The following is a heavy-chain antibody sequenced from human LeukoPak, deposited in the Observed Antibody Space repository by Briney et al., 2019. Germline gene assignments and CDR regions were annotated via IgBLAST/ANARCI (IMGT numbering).Heavy chain of an antibody. CDR1: GFALSSHW. V-gene: IGHV3-7*03. CDR2: VNRDGSET. Sequence: GGSLRLSCAASGFALSSHWMTWVRQVPGRGPEWVVNVNRDGSETYYLDSVKGRFTIFKDNAKNSLYLQMNSLRAEDTALYHCARNNGMDVWGQGTTVIVFS. J-gene: IGHJ6*02. CDR3: ARNNGMDV.